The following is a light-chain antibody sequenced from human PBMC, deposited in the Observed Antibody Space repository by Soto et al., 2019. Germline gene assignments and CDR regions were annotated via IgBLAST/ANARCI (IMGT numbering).Light chain of an antibody. Sequence: EIVLTQSPATLSLFPGERATLSCRASQSVDSYLAWYQQKPGQAPRLLIYDASNRATGIPARFSGSGSGTDFTLTISSLEPEDFAVYYCQQRRNWPLTFGGGTKVDIK. CDR3: QQRRNWPLT. CDR1: QSVDSY. J-gene: IGKJ4*01. V-gene: IGKV3-11*01. CDR2: DAS.